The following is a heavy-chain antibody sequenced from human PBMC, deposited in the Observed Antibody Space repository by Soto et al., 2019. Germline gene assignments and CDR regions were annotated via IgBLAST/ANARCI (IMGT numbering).Heavy chain of an antibody. CDR2: IYPGDSDP. CDR1: GYSFTSYW. CDR3: ARLEYSSSFGPFDP. V-gene: IGHV5-51*01. Sequence: GESLKISCKGSGYSFTSYWIGWVRQMPGKGLEWMGIIYPGDSDPRYSPSFQGQVTISADKSTSTAYLQWSSLKASDTAMYYCARLEYSSSFGPFDPWGQGTLVTVSS. D-gene: IGHD6-6*01. J-gene: IGHJ5*02.